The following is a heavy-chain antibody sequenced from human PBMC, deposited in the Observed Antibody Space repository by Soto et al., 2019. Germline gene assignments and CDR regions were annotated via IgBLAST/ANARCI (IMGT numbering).Heavy chain of an antibody. Sequence: SVKVSCKASGGTFSSYRINWVRQAPGQGLEWVGRIVPIYRTADYAQKFQGRVTITADESARTSYMELRSLKSQDTAVYYCVRDSGAKLSSSWGQGTLVTVSS. D-gene: IGHD6-13*01. CDR3: VRDSGAKLSSS. CDR2: IVPIYRTA. CDR1: GGTFSSYR. V-gene: IGHV1-69*13. J-gene: IGHJ4*02.